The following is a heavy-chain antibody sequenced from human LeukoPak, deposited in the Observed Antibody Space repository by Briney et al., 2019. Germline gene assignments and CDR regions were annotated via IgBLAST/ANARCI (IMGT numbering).Heavy chain of an antibody. CDR1: GYSFTSYW. J-gene: IGHJ4*02. CDR2: IYPGDSDT. D-gene: IGHD3-10*01. CDR3: ARTTGITMVRGVINYFDY. Sequence: GESLKISCKCSGYSFTSYWIGWVRQMTGKGLEWMGIIYPGDSDTRYSPSFQGQVTISADKSISTAYLQWSSLKASDTAMYYCARTTGITMVRGVINYFDYWGQGTLVTVS. V-gene: IGHV5-51*01.